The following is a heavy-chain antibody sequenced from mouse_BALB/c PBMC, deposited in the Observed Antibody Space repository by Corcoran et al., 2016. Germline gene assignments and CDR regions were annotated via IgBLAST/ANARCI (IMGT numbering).Heavy chain of an antibody. D-gene: IGHD2-1*01. CDR2: IDTANGNT. CDR3: GRSREGNYVVY. J-gene: IGHJ2*01. CDR1: GFNIKDTY. V-gene: IGHV14-3*02. Sequence: EVQLQQSGAELVKPGASVKLSCTASGFNIKDTYMHGVKQRPEQGLEWIGRIDTANGNTKFDPKFQGKATMTADTSSNTVYLQLSSLTSEATAVYYCGRSREGNYVVYWGQGTTLTVSS.